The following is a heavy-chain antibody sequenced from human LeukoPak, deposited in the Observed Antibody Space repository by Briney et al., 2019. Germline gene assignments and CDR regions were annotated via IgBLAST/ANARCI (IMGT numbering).Heavy chain of an antibody. CDR1: GFTFSSYS. CDR3: ARDQGGYGGTDY. D-gene: IGHD5-18*01. CDR2: ISSSSTI. Sequence: GGSLRLSCEASGFTFSSYSMNWVRQAPGKGLEWVSYISSSSTIYYADSVKGRFTISRDNAKNSLYLQMNSLRAEDTAVYYCARDQGGYGGTDYWGQGTLVTVSS. V-gene: IGHV3-48*04. J-gene: IGHJ4*02.